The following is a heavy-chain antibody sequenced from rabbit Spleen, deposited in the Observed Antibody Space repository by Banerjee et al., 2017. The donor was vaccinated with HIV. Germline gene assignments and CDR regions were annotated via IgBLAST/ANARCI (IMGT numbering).Heavy chain of an antibody. D-gene: IGHD4-1*01. CDR3: ARAIVPWLGLTRLDL. J-gene: IGHJ3*01. V-gene: IGHV1S47*01. CDR2: IYNGDGST. Sequence: EESGGDLVQPEGSLTLTCKVSGFDFSSDAMCWVRQAPGKGPEYIACIYNGDGSTYYASWVNGRFTISSDNAQSTVDLKMTSLTAADTATYFCARAIVPWLGLTRLDLWGPGTLVTVS. CDR1: GFDFSSDA.